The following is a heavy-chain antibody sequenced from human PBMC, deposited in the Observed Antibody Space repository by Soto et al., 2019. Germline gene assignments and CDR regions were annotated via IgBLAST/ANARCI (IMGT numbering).Heavy chain of an antibody. D-gene: IGHD6-19*01. CDR3: ARGVRGSGWFPFDY. CDR1: GGSISSYY. Sequence: PSETLSLTCTVSGGSISSYYWSWIRQPPGKGLEWIGYIYYSGSTNYNPSLKSRVTISVDTSKNQFSLKLSSVTAADTAVYYCARGVRGSGWFPFDYWGQGTLVTVSS. CDR2: IYYSGST. V-gene: IGHV4-59*01. J-gene: IGHJ4*02.